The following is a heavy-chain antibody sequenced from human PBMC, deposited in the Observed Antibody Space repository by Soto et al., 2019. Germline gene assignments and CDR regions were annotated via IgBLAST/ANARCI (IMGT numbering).Heavy chain of an antibody. CDR3: ARDPGLAHGGGTDF. D-gene: IGHD6-19*01. CDR1: GGSIISNYW. J-gene: IGHJ6*02. V-gene: IGHV4-38-2*02. Sequence: PQTMCLTWAVSGGSIISNYWWAWIRQSPGEGLVWIGSIYHSGTTYYNPSLESRVIISVDTSESRFALRLTSVTAADTAVYYCARDPGLAHGGGTDFPCQGTKVTLS. CDR2: IYHSGTT.